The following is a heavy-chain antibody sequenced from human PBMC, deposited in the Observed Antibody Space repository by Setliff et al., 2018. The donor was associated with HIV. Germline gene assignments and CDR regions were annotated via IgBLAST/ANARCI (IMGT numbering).Heavy chain of an antibody. J-gene: IGHJ6*04. CDR3: ARGEGVGGVVITGGLDV. V-gene: IGHV1-8*01. CDR2: MNPNTGVS. D-gene: IGHD3-10*01. CDR1: GHTFTNVD. Sequence: VKVSCKASGHTFTNVDIHWLRRATGQGLEWMGWMNPNTGVSGYALKFQARVTMTRATSISTAYMELSSLTSEETAVYYCARGEGVGGVVITGGLDVWGKGTTVTVSS.